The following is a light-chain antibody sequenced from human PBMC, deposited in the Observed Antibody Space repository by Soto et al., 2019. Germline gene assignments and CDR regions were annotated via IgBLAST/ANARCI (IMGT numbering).Light chain of an antibody. CDR1: SSNIGTNT. V-gene: IGLV1-44*01. CDR2: NNN. CDR3: AAWDDSMDGFYV. Sequence: QAVLTQPTSASGTPGQRVTISCSGSSSNIGTNTVNWYLQLPGTAPKLLMYNNNQRPSGVPERFSGSKSGTSASLAIGGLQSEDEADYYCAAWDDSMDGFYVFGSGTKVTVL. J-gene: IGLJ1*01.